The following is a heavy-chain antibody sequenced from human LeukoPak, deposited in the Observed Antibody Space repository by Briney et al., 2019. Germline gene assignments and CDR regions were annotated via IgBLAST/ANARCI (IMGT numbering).Heavy chain of an antibody. Sequence: QAGGSLRLSCAASGFTFSSYAMHWVRQAPGKGLEWVAVISYDGSNKYYADSVKGRFTISRDNAKNSLFLQMNSLRAEDTAIYYCAKVQDGSFWYEYFQHWGQGTLVTVSS. V-gene: IGHV3-30-3*01. J-gene: IGHJ1*01. CDR2: ISYDGSNK. D-gene: IGHD6-19*01. CDR3: AKVQDGSFWYEYFQH. CDR1: GFTFSSYA.